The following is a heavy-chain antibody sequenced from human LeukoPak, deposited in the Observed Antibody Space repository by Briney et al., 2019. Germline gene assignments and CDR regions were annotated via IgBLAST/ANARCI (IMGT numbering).Heavy chain of an antibody. J-gene: IGHJ4*02. Sequence: ASVKVSCKASGHTFTSYDINWVRQATGEGLEWMGWMNPDSGNTGYAQKFQGRVTMTRNPSISTAYMELSSLTSEDTAVYYCARRIAAAGVGIVYWGQGTLVTVSS. CDR3: ARRIAAAGVGIVY. CDR2: MNPDSGNT. CDR1: GHTFTSYD. D-gene: IGHD6-13*01. V-gene: IGHV1-8*01.